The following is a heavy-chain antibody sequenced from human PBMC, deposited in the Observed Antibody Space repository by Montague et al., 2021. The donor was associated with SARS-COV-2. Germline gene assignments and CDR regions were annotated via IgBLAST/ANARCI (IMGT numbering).Heavy chain of an antibody. CDR3: ARGKGRSPDAFHI. D-gene: IGHD2-15*01. CDR1: GGSISTYY. V-gene: IGHV4-59*01. J-gene: IGHJ3*02. Sequence: SETLSLTCTVSGGSISTYYWSWIRQSPGKGLEWIGYIYYSGNPNYNPSLTSRLSMSVDTSKNQFSLELSSVTAADTAVFFCARGKGRSPDAFHIWGQGITVTVSS. CDR2: IYYSGNP.